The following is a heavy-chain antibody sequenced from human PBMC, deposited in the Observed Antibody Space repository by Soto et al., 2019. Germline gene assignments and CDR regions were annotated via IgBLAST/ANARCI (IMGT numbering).Heavy chain of an antibody. CDR2: SRNRANFYTT. D-gene: IGHD3-10*01. Sequence: EVQLVESGGGLVQPGGSLRLSCAASGFTFSDHYMDWVRQAPGKGLEWVGRSRNRANFYTTEYAASVKGRFTISRDDSKNPLYLQMNGLKTEDTAVYYCALLLWFAAGGDIWGKGTMVTVSS. J-gene: IGHJ3*02. V-gene: IGHV3-72*01. CDR1: GFTFSDHY. CDR3: ALLLWFAAGGDI.